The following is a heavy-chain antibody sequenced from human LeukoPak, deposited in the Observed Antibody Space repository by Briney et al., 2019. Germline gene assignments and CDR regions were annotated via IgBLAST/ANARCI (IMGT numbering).Heavy chain of an antibody. Sequence: GGSLRLSCAASGFTFSSYWMSWVRQAPGKGLEWVANIKQDGSEKYYVDSVKGRFTISRDNAKNSPYLQMNSLRAEDTAVYYCARESIREAGPFDYWGQGTLVTVSS. CDR2: IKQDGSEK. CDR3: ARESIREAGPFDY. V-gene: IGHV3-7*01. J-gene: IGHJ4*02. D-gene: IGHD6-13*01. CDR1: GFTFSSYW.